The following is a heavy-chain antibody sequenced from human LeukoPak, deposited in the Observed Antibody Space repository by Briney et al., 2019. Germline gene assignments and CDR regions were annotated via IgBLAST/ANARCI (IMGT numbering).Heavy chain of an antibody. J-gene: IGHJ6*03. CDR2: ITASGATT. V-gene: IGHV3-23*01. CDR1: GFTFSAHH. Sequence: GGSLRLSCATSGFTFSAHHMNWVRQAPGKGLEWVSGITASGATTYYADSVKGRFTISRDSSQSTLYLQMNSLRAEETAVYYCARAEAAGDNRGGYYYFYMDVWGKGTTVTVSS. CDR3: ARAEAAGDNRGGYYYFYMDV. D-gene: IGHD6-25*01.